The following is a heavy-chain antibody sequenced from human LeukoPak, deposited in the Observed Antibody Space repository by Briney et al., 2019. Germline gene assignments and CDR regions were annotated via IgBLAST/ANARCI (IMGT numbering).Heavy chain of an antibody. CDR1: GFTFSTYG. CDR2: IRFDGSHK. D-gene: IGHD1-1*01. J-gene: IGHJ4*02. V-gene: IGHV3-30*02. Sequence: PGGSLRLSCVASGFTFSTYGMHWVRQAPGKGLEWVAFIRFDGSHKYYADSVKGRFTISRDNAKNSLYLQMNSLRAEDTAVYYCARALAGERDYYFDYWGQGTLVTVSS. CDR3: ARALAGERDYYFDY.